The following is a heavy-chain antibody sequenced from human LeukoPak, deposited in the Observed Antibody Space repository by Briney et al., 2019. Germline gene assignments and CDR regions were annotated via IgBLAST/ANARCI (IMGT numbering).Heavy chain of an antibody. CDR2: LSGSGGTA. V-gene: IGHV3-23*01. Sequence: GGSLRLSCVASGFTFSDYAMSWVRQPPGKGLQWVSHLSGSGGTAYYADSVKGRVTISRDKSRNTLCLQMNSLRADDTAVYYCVKDHTPYGSGTWGFDYWGQGSLVTVSS. CDR3: VKDHTPYGSGTWGFDY. CDR1: GFTFSDYA. D-gene: IGHD3-10*01. J-gene: IGHJ4*02.